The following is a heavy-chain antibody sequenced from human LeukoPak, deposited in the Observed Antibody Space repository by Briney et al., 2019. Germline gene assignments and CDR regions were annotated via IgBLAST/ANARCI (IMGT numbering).Heavy chain of an antibody. CDR3: ARRYCSSTSCTLDY. V-gene: IGHV3-64*04. CDR1: RFTFSSYA. Sequence: GGSLRLSCSASRFTFSSYAMHWVRQAPGKGLEYVSAISSNGATTYYADSVKGRFTISRDNAKNSLYLQMNSLRAEDTAVYYCARRYCSSTSCTLDYWGQGTLVTVSS. D-gene: IGHD2-2*01. CDR2: ISSNGATT. J-gene: IGHJ4*02.